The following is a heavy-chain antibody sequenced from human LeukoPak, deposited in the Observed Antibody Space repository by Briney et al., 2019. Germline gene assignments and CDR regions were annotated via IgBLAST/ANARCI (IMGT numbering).Heavy chain of an antibody. Sequence: SETLSLTCAVYGGSFSGYYWSWIRQPPGKGLEWIGEINHSGSTNYNPSLKSRVTISVDTSKNQFSLKLSSVTAADTAVYYCARAAMATRGNDAFDIWGQGTMVTVSS. J-gene: IGHJ3*02. CDR2: INHSGST. CDR1: GGSFSGYY. V-gene: IGHV4-34*01. CDR3: ARAAMATRGNDAFDI. D-gene: IGHD5-18*01.